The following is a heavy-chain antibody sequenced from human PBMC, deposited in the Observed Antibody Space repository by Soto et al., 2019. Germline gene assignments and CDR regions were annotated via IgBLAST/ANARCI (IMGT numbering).Heavy chain of an antibody. D-gene: IGHD2-2*01. CDR3: TGGGDIVVVPAAMDGYNYVDAFDI. J-gene: IGHJ3*02. V-gene: IGHV3-49*03. CDR1: GFSFGDYA. Sequence: QPGGSMRLSCTASGFSFGDYAMSWSRQDPGKGLEWVGFIRSKAYGGTTEYAASVKGRFTISRDDSKSIAYLQMNSLKTEDTAVYYCTGGGDIVVVPAAMDGYNYVDAFDIWGQGTMVTVSS. CDR2: IRSKAYGGTT.